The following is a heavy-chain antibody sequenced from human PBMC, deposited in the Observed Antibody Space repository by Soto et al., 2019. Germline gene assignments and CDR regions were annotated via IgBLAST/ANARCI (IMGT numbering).Heavy chain of an antibody. J-gene: IGHJ4*02. V-gene: IGHV3-9*01. Sequence: EVQLVESGGGLVQPGRSLRLSCAASGFTFDDYAMHWVRQAPGKGLEWVSGISWNSGSIGYADSVKGRFTISRDNAKNPLYLQMNSLRAEDTALYYCAKDAVYSGYDFAPDYWGQGTLVTVSS. CDR2: ISWNSGSI. CDR3: AKDAVYSGYDFAPDY. CDR1: GFTFDDYA. D-gene: IGHD5-12*01.